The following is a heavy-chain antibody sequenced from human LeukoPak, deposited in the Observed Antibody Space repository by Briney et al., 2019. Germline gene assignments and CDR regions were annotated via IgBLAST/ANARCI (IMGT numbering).Heavy chain of an antibody. CDR2: MDYSGST. D-gene: IGHD3-22*01. CDR3: ARGPPYHDSSGYSPSYSSAMDV. V-gene: IGHV4-59*01. J-gene: IGHJ6*02. CDR1: RGAISSYD. Sequence: PSETLSLTCTVSRGAISSYDCTCIREPPGKGLEGSGCMDYSGSTNYNPSLRSRVTISVDTSKNQFSLDLRSVTAADPAVYYCARGPPYHDSSGYSPSYSSAMDVWGQGTTVTVSS.